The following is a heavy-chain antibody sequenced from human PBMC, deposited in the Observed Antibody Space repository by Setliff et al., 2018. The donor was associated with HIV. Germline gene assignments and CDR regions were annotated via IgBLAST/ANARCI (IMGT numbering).Heavy chain of an antibody. Sequence: PSETLSLTCTVSGGSIASSTHYWAWIRQPPGKGLEWIGSVYYNGATDHNPSLKSRVTISVDTSNQQFSLKLSSVTAADTAVYYCARHEGYNDFLTGYFRYKGYDPWGQGTLVTVSS. V-gene: IGHV4-39*01. CDR1: GGSIASSTHY. CDR3: ARHEGYNDFLTGYFRYKGYDP. J-gene: IGHJ5*02. CDR2: VYYNGAT. D-gene: IGHD3-9*01.